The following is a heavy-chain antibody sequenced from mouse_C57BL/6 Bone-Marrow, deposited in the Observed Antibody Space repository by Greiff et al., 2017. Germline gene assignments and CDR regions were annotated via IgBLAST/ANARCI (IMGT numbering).Heavy chain of an antibody. CDR1: GFTFSSYA. D-gene: IGHD3-3*01. CDR2: ISDGGSYT. J-gene: IGHJ4*01. V-gene: IGHV5-4*01. Sequence: DVHLVESGGGLVKPGGSLKLSCAASGFTFSSYAMSWVRQTPEKRLEWVATISDGGSYTYYPDNVKGRFTISRDNAKNNLYLQMSHLKSEDTAMYYCARPRRRVYYYAMDYWGQGTSGTVSS. CDR3: ARPRRRVYYYAMDY.